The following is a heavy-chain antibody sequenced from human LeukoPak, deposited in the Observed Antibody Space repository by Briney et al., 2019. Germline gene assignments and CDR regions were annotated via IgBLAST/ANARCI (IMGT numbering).Heavy chain of an antibody. J-gene: IGHJ4*02. Sequence: GGSLRLSCAASGFTFSTYWMYWVRQAPGKGLVWVSRINSDGSSTSYADSVKGRFTISRDNAKNTLYLQMNSLRAEDTAVYYCARDFGCSGGSCYSFYWGQGTLVTVSS. D-gene: IGHD2-15*01. CDR1: GFTFSTYW. V-gene: IGHV3-74*01. CDR3: ARDFGCSGGSCYSFY. CDR2: INSDGSST.